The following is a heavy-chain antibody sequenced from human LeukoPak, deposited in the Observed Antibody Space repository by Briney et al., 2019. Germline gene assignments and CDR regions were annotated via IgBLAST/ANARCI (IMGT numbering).Heavy chain of an antibody. CDR3: ARGGSYLGYWFDP. Sequence: PSQTLSLTRTVSGGSISSGDYYWSWIRQPPGKGLEWIGYIYYSGSTYYNPSLKSRVTISVDTSKNQFSLKLSSVTAADTAVYYCARGGSYLGYWFDPWGQGTLVTVSS. J-gene: IGHJ5*02. V-gene: IGHV4-30-4*08. CDR2: IYYSGST. D-gene: IGHD1-26*01. CDR1: GGSISSGDYY.